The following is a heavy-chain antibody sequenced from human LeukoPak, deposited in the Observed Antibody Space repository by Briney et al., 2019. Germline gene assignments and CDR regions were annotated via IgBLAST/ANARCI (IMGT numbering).Heavy chain of an antibody. Sequence: SETLSLTCTVSGGSISSYYWSWIRRPPGKGLEWIGYIYYSGSTNYNPSLKSRVTISVDTSKNQFSLKLSSVTAADTAVYYCARESYGDYIDYWGQGTLVTVSS. CDR3: ARESYGDYIDY. V-gene: IGHV4-59*01. CDR2: IYYSGST. CDR1: GGSISSYY. J-gene: IGHJ4*02. D-gene: IGHD4-17*01.